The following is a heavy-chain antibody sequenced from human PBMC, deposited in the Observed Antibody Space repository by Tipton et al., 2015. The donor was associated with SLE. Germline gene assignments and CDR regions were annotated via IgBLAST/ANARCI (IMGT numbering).Heavy chain of an antibody. V-gene: IGHV3-30*04. J-gene: IGHJ6*03. CDR3: ARDGGPAAIAPYYYYMDV. Sequence: SLRLSCAASGFTFSSYAMHWVRQAPGKGLEWVAVISYDGSNKYYADSVKGRFTISGDNSKNTLYLQMNSLRAEDTAVYYCARDGGPAAIAPYYYYMDVWGKGTTVTVSS. CDR2: ISYDGSNK. CDR1: GFTFSSYA. D-gene: IGHD2-2*02.